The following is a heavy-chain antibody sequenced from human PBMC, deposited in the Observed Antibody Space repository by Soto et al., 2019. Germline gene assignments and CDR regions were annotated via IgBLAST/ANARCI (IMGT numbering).Heavy chain of an antibody. CDR1: GGSISSGDYY. D-gene: IGHD2-21*02. V-gene: IGHV4-30-4*01. CDR3: ARDEPAYCGGDCYSSKLDY. CDR2: IYYSGST. Sequence: QVQLQESGPGLVKPSQTLSLTCTVSGGSISSGDYYWSWIRQPPGKGLEWIGYIYYSGSTYYNPSLKSRVPISVDTSKNQFSLKLSSVTAADTAVYYCARDEPAYCGGDCYSSKLDYWGQGTLVTVSS. J-gene: IGHJ4*02.